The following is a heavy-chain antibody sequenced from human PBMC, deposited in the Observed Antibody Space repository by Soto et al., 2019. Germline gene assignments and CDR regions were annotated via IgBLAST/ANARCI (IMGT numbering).Heavy chain of an antibody. V-gene: IGHV3-30-3*01. Sequence: QVRLVESAGGVVQPGRSLRLSCAASGFTFSSYAMHWDRQAPGKGLEWVALISDDGTNKYYGEFVKGRFTISRDNSRNTLYLQMPGPRPEYTAIYYCARDKGRTMTKGYYVDLWGQGAVVTVSS. CDR3: ARDKGRTMTKGYYVDL. D-gene: IGHD4-17*01. CDR1: GFTFSSYA. J-gene: IGHJ4*02. CDR2: ISDDGTNK.